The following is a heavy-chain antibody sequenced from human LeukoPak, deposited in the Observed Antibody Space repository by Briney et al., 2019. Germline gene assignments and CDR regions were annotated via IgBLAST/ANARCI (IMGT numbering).Heavy chain of an antibody. CDR1: GGSISSSSYY. CDR2: IYYSGST. J-gene: IGHJ5*02. V-gene: IGHV4-39*07. D-gene: IGHD3-10*01. Sequence: SETLSLTCTVSGGSISSSSYYWGWIRQPPGKGLEWIGSIYYSGSTYYNPSLKSRVTISVDTSKNQFSLKLSSVTAADTAVYYCARDPGFGDPWGQGTLVTVSS. CDR3: ARDPGFGDP.